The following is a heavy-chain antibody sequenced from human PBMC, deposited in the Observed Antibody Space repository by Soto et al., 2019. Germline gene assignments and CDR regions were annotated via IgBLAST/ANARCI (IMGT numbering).Heavy chain of an antibody. CDR3: ANTYYGSGSYGP. CDR1: GFTFSSYA. CDR2: ISGSGGST. D-gene: IGHD3-10*01. Sequence: GGSLLSCAASGFTFSSYAMSWVRQAPGKGLEWVSAISGSGGSTYYADSVKGRFTISRDNSKNTLYLQMNSLRAEDTAVYYCANTYYGSGSYGPWGQGTLVTVSS. J-gene: IGHJ5*02. V-gene: IGHV3-23*01.